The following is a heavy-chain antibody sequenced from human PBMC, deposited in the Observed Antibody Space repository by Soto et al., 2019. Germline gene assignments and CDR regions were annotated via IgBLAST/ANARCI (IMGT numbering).Heavy chain of an antibody. V-gene: IGHV3-30*03. J-gene: IGHJ4*02. Sequence: QVQLVESGGGVFQPGGSLRLSCEASGFTFSTYGMHWVRQAPGKGLEWVAVISQDGNTKLYADSVKGRFTISRDNSKNTLCLQMNSLRVEDTAVYYCVGQISSGYWGQGTLVTVSS. CDR3: VGQISSGY. CDR2: ISQDGNTK. D-gene: IGHD3-10*02. CDR1: GFTFSTYG.